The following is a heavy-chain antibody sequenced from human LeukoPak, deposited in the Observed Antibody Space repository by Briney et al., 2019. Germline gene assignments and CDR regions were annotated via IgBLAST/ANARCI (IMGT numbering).Heavy chain of an antibody. CDR2: INPSGGST. J-gene: IGHJ6*04. Sequence: GASVKVSCKASGYTFTSYYMHWVRQAPGQGPEWMGIINPSGGSTSYAQKFQGRVTMTRDTSTSTVYMELSSLRSEDTAVYYCARADCSGGSCYLGSDVWGKGTTVTVSS. CDR3: ARADCSGGSCYLGSDV. D-gene: IGHD2-15*01. V-gene: IGHV1-46*01. CDR1: GYTFTSYY.